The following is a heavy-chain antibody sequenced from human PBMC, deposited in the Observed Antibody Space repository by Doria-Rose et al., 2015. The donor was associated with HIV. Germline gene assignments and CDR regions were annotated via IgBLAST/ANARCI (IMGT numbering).Heavy chain of an antibody. CDR3: ARIKSSRWYHKYYFDF. CDR2: IFSDDER. Sequence: SGPVLVKPTETLTLTCTVSGVSLSSPGMGVSWIRQPPGKALEWLANIFSDDERSYKTSLKSRLTIASGTYKSQVVRTMTDMDPVDTATYYCARIKSSRWYHKYYFDFWGQGTLVIVSA. CDR1: GVSLSSPGMG. J-gene: IGHJ4*02. V-gene: IGHV2-26*01. D-gene: IGHD6-13*01.